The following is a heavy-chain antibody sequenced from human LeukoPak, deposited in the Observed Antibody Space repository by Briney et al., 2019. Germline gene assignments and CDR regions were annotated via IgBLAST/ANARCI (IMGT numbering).Heavy chain of an antibody. CDR1: GFTFSNSG. D-gene: IGHD2-15*01. J-gene: IGHJ3*02. V-gene: IGHV3-20*04. CDR2: ISWNGDSI. Sequence: PGGSLRLSCAASGFTFSNSGMSWVRQAPGKGLEWVSGISWNGDSIGYADSVKGRFTISRDNAKNSLYLQMNSLRAEDTALYYCARPLRAAVNAFDIWGLGAMVTVSS. CDR3: ARPLRAAVNAFDI.